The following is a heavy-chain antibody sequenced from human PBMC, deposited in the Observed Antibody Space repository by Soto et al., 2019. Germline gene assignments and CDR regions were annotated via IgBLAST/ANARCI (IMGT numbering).Heavy chain of an antibody. CDR1: GGSISSGGYY. Sequence: SETLSLTCTVSGGSISSGGYYWSWIRQHPGKGLEWIGYIYYSGSTYYNPSLKSRVTISVDTSKNQFSLKLSSVTAADTAVYYCARDRRFGDEIPYGMDVWGQGTTVTVSS. CDR2: IYYSGST. J-gene: IGHJ6*02. CDR3: ARDRRFGDEIPYGMDV. D-gene: IGHD3-10*01. V-gene: IGHV4-31*03.